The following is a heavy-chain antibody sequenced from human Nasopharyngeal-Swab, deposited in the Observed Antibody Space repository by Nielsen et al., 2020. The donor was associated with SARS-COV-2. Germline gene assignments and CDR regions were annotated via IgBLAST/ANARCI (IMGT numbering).Heavy chain of an antibody. CDR1: AFTFSGYW. Sequence: GESLKISCAASAFTFSGYWMNWVRQAPGKGLEWVAGIKQDGSEKYYVDSVKGRFTISRDNAKNSLYLQMNSLRVEDTAVYYCARVPGGYDSSGYYFDQWGQGTLVTVSS. CDR3: ARVPGGYDSSGYYFDQ. CDR2: IKQDGSEK. J-gene: IGHJ4*02. V-gene: IGHV3-7*01. D-gene: IGHD3-22*01.